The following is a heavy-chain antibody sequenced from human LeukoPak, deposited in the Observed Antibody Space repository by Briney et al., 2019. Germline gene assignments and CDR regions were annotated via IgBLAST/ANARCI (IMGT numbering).Heavy chain of an antibody. CDR1: GFTFSSYS. D-gene: IGHD3-22*01. J-gene: IGHJ4*02. Sequence: GGSLRLSCAASGFTFSSYSMNWVRQAPGKGLEWVSSISSSSSYIYYADSVKGRFTISRDNAKNSLYLQMNSLRAEDTAVYYCARRHNYYDSSGLDYWGQGTLVTVSS. V-gene: IGHV3-21*01. CDR3: ARRHNYYDSSGLDY. CDR2: ISSSSSYI.